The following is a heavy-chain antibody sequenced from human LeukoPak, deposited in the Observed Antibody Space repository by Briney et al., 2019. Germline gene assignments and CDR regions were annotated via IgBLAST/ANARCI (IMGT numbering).Heavy chain of an antibody. J-gene: IGHJ4*02. D-gene: IGHD6-13*01. CDR1: GFTFSSYA. CDR2: ISYDGGNK. V-gene: IGHV3-30*18. CDR3: AQGVGAYSQAAGY. Sequence: GGSLRLSCAASGFTFSSYAMHWVRQAPGKGLEWVAMISYDGGNKYYADSVKGRFTISRDNSKNTLYLQMIGLRPEDTAVYFCAQGVGAYSQAAGYWGQGTLVTVSS.